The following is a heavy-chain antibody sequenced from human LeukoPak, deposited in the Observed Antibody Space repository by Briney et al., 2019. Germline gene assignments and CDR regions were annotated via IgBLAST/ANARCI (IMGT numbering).Heavy chain of an antibody. V-gene: IGHV3-13*01. Sequence: PGGSLRLSCATSGFIFSTYDMHWVRQATGKGLEWVAGIATDGHIYYGGSVKGRFTISRENAKNSLFLQMNSLRVGDTALYYCVRGGSPEAFDIWGQGTMVTVSS. J-gene: IGHJ3*02. CDR1: GFIFSTYD. D-gene: IGHD3-16*01. CDR2: IATDGHI. CDR3: VRGGSPEAFDI.